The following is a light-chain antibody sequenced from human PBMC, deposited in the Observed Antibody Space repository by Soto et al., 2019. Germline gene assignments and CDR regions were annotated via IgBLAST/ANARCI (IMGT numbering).Light chain of an antibody. CDR3: QQYGISPIT. V-gene: IGKV3-20*01. Sequence: EIVLTQSPGTLSLSPGEGATLSCRASQSVSNNYLAWYQQKPGQAPRLLIYGASSRATGIPDRFSGSVSGTDFTLTISILEPEDFAVYYWQQYGISPITFGQGTRLEIK. J-gene: IGKJ5*01. CDR1: QSVSNNY. CDR2: GAS.